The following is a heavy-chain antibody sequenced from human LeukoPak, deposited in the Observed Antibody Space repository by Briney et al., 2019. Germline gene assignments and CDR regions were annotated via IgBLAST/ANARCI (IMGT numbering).Heavy chain of an antibody. D-gene: IGHD2-15*01. CDR3: ATNANPRYVVVVAGPPELDY. V-gene: IGHV1-24*01. CDR1: GYTLTELS. J-gene: IGHJ4*02. Sequence: ASVKVSCKVSGYTLTELSMHWVRQAPGKGLEWMGGFDPEDGETIYAQKFQGRVTMTEDTSTDTAYMELSSLRSEDTAVYYCATNANPRYVVVVAGPPELDYWGQGTLVTVSS. CDR2: FDPEDGET.